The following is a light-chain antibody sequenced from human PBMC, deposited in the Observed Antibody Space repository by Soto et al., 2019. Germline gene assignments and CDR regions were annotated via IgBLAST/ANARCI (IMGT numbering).Light chain of an antibody. Sequence: DIQMTQSPSSLSASVGDRVTITCRTSQSIISYLNWYQQKPGKAPNLLIYAASSLQSEVPSRFSGSGSGTDFTLTISSLQPEDFATYYCQQGYSTPYTFGQGTKLEIK. J-gene: IGKJ2*01. CDR1: QSIISY. CDR2: AAS. V-gene: IGKV1-39*01. CDR3: QQGYSTPYT.